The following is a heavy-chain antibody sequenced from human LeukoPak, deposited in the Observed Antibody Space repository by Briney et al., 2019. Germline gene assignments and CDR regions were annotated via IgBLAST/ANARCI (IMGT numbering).Heavy chain of an antibody. CDR3: ARQRRIAAAATGWFDP. D-gene: IGHD6-13*01. J-gene: IGHJ5*02. CDR2: IYYSGST. V-gene: IGHV4-39*01. Sequence: SETLSLTCTVSGGSISSAGYYWAWIRQPPGKGLEGIGRIYYSGSTYYNPSLKSRVTISVDTSKNQFSLKLSSVTAADTAVYYCARQRRIAAAATGWFDPWGQGTLVTVSS. CDR1: GGSISSAGYY.